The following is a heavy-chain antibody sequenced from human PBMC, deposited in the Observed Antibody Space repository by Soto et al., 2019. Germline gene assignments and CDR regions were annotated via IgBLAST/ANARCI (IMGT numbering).Heavy chain of an antibody. Sequence: QVQLQERGPGLVKPSQTLSLTCTVSGGSISSGGYYWSWIRHHPGKGLEWIGYIYYSGSTYYNPSLRSRLTIPVDTSTNQFSLRLSSVTAGDTVVYYCARSVFPWGQGTLVTVSS. J-gene: IGHJ5*02. CDR3: ARSVFP. V-gene: IGHV4-31*03. CDR1: GGSISSGGYY. CDR2: IYYSGST.